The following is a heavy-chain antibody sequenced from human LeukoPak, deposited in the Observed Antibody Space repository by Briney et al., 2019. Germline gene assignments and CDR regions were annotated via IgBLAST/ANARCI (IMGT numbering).Heavy chain of an antibody. CDR3: ARVHSSGLDY. D-gene: IGHD6-19*01. Sequence: GASVKVSCKVSGYTLTELSMHWVRQAPGKGLEWMGWISAYNGNTNYAQKLQGRVTMTTDTSTSTAYMELSSLRSEDTAVYYCARVHSSGLDYWGQGTLVTVSS. V-gene: IGHV1-18*01. J-gene: IGHJ4*02. CDR2: ISAYNGNT. CDR1: GYTLTELS.